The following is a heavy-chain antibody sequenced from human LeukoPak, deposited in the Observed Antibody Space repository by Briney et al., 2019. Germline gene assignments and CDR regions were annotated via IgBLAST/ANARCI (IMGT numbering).Heavy chain of an antibody. J-gene: IGHJ4*02. Sequence: SETLSLTCAVSGYSISSGYYWGWIRQPPGKGLEWIGSIYHSVSTYYNPSLKSRVTISVDTSKNQFSLKLSSVTTADTAVYYCAGQWELPIDYWGQGTLVTVSS. CDR1: GYSISSGYY. CDR3: AGQWELPIDY. V-gene: IGHV4-38-2*01. D-gene: IGHD1-26*01. CDR2: IYHSVST.